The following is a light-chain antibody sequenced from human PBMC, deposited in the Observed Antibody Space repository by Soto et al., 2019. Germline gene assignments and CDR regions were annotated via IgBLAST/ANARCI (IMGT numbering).Light chain of an antibody. V-gene: IGLV2-23*01. CDR1: SSDVGNYNL. J-gene: IGLJ1*01. CDR3: CSSASSRIYV. CDR2: EGT. Sequence: QSALTQPASVSGSPGQSITISCTGTSSDVGNYNLVSWYQQHPGKAPKLMIFEGTKRPSGVSNRFSGSKSGNTASLTISGLQAEDEADYYCCSSASSRIYVFGTGTKVTVL.